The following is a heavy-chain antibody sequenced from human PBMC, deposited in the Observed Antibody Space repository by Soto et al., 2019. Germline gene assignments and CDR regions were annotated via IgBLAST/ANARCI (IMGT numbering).Heavy chain of an antibody. J-gene: IGHJ5*02. V-gene: IGHV4-59*01. CDR3: ARDDGSGWSNP. CDR1: GGSISSYY. CDR2: IHYSGST. D-gene: IGHD6-19*01. Sequence: PSETLSLTCTVSGGSISSYYWSWIRQPPGKGLEWIGYIHYSGSTNYNPSLKSRVTISVDTSKNQFSLNLSSVTAADTAVYYCARDDGSGWSNPWGQGTLVTVS.